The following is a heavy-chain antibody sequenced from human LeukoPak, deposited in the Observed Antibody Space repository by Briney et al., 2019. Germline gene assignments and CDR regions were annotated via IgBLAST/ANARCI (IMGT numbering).Heavy chain of an antibody. Sequence: GALVKVSCKASGYTFTSYGISWVRQAPGQGLEWMGWISAYNGNTNYAQKLQGRVTMTTDTSTSTAYMELRSLRSDDTAVYYCARLRFGELSHNADYWGQGTLVTVSS. CDR1: GYTFTSYG. CDR3: ARLRFGELSHNADY. V-gene: IGHV1-18*01. CDR2: ISAYNGNT. J-gene: IGHJ4*02. D-gene: IGHD3-10*01.